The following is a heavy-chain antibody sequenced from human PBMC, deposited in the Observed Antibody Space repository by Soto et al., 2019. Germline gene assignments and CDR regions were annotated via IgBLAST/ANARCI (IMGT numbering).Heavy chain of an antibody. D-gene: IGHD3-10*01. V-gene: IGHV1-18*01. CDR1: GYNFINYG. CDR3: VRDLDGSGSYYTDY. Sequence: QVHLVQSGVEVKKPGASVKVSCKASGYNFINYGITWVRQAPGQALEWMGWIRVHKGNTNYAQKFQGRVTMTTDTSTNTAYMELRSLRPDDTAVYYCVRDLDGSGSYYTDYWGPGTLVIVSS. CDR2: IRVHKGNT. J-gene: IGHJ4*02.